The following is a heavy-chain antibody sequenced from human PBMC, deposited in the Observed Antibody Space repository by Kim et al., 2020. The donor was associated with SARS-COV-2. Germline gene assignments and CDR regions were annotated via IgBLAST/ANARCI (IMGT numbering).Heavy chain of an antibody. CDR1: GGSISSSSYY. V-gene: IGHV4-39*01. CDR3: ARRSIAVAGTDY. J-gene: IGHJ4*02. CDR2: IYYSGST. D-gene: IGHD6-19*01. Sequence: SETLSLTCTVSGGSISSSSYYWGWIRQPPGKGLEWIGSIYYSGSTYYNPSLKSRVTISVDTSKNQFSLKLSSVTAADTAVYYCARRSIAVAGTDYWGQGT.